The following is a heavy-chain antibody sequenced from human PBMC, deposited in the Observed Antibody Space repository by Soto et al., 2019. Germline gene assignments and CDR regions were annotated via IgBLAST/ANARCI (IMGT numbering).Heavy chain of an antibody. CDR3: ATEVGGGRQYYXXX. V-gene: IGHV1-2*02. J-gene: IGHJ4*02. D-gene: IGHD3-16*01. CDR2: TNPSNGGT. CDR1: GYTFTGYY. Sequence: QVHLVQSGAEVKKPGASVKVSCKASGYTFTGYYIHWVRQAPGQGLEWMGWTNPSNGGTNYAQKLQGTVTMTRDTTLSTAYMELTTLRSDDTAXXXXATEVGGGRQYYXXXWGLXT.